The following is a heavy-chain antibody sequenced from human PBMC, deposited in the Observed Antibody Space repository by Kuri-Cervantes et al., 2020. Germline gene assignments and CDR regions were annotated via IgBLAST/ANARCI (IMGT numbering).Heavy chain of an antibody. CDR3: ATATVTTHYYYYGMDV. J-gene: IGHJ6*02. CDR1: GYAFTSYD. D-gene: IGHD4-11*01. CDR2: MNPNSGNT. V-gene: IGHV1-8*01. Sequence: ASVKVSCKASGYAFTSYDINWVRQASGQGLEWMGWMNPNSGNTGYAQKFQGRVTMTRNTSISTAYMELSRLRSDDTAVYYCATATVTTHYYYYGMDVWGQGTTVTVSS.